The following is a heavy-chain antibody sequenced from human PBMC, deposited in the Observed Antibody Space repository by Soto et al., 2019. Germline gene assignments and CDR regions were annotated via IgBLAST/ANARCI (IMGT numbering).Heavy chain of an antibody. CDR2: MYNSGST. Sequence: QVQLQESGPGLVKPSQTLSLTCTVSGDSISSGGYRWSWIRQHPGEGLEWIGFMYNSGSTSYNPSLTSRATTSVDTSTNQFSLNLRSVTAADTAVYYCARGGDTTKVDFWGQGTLVTVSS. CDR1: GDSISSGGYR. V-gene: IGHV4-31*03. D-gene: IGHD3-16*01. CDR3: ARGGDTTKVDF. J-gene: IGHJ4*02.